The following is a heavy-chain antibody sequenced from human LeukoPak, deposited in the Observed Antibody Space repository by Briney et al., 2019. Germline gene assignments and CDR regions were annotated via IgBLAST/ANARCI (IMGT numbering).Heavy chain of an antibody. CDR3: ARDSSPNYYDSSGYIGY. D-gene: IGHD3-22*01. Sequence: ASVKVSCKASGYTFTSYYMHWVRQAPGQGLEWMGIINPSGGSTSYAQKFQGRVTMTRDMSTSTVYMELSSLRSEDTAVYYCARDSSPNYYDSSGYIGYWGQGTLVTVSS. J-gene: IGHJ4*02. V-gene: IGHV1-46*01. CDR2: INPSGGST. CDR1: GYTFTSYY.